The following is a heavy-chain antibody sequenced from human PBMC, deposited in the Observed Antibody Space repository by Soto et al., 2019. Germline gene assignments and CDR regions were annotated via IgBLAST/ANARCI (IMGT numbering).Heavy chain of an antibody. Sequence: QVQLVQSGAEVKKPGASVKVSCKASGYTFTSYYMYWVRQAPGQGLEWMGIINPSGGSTTYAQKFQGRVTMTRDTSTSTVYMELSSLRSEDTAVYYCARVGCSGGSCYAVDYWGQGTLVTVSS. CDR3: ARVGCSGGSCYAVDY. D-gene: IGHD2-15*01. CDR2: INPSGGST. J-gene: IGHJ4*02. CDR1: GYTFTSYY. V-gene: IGHV1-46*01.